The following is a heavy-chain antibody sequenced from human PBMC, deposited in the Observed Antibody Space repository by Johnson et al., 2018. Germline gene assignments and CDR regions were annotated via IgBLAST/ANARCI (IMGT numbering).Heavy chain of an antibody. D-gene: IGHD3-9*01. J-gene: IGHJ6*03. V-gene: IGHV4-61*02. CDR3: ARSCGDSLTGYYGYYYYYYMDV. CDR1: GGSISSGSYY. CDR2: IYTSGST. Sequence: QVQLQESGPGLVKPSQTLSLTCTVSGGSISSGSYYWSWIRQPAGKGLEWIGRIYTSGSTNYNPSLNSRVTISVDKSKNHFYLKLSSVTAADTAVYYCARSCGDSLTGYYGYYYYYYMDVWGKGTTVTVSS.